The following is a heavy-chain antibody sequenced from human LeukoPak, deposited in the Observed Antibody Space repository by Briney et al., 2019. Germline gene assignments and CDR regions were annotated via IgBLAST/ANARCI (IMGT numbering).Heavy chain of an antibody. J-gene: IGHJ5*02. Sequence: ASVKVSCKASGYTFTSYGISWVRQAPGQGLEWMGWISAYNGNTNYAQKLQGRVTMTTDTSTSTAYMELRSLRSDDTAVYYCARGPPLLWFGELKEFWFDPWGQGTLVTVSS. CDR3: ARGPPLLWFGELKEFWFDP. CDR1: GYTFTSYG. CDR2: ISAYNGNT. V-gene: IGHV1-18*01. D-gene: IGHD3-10*01.